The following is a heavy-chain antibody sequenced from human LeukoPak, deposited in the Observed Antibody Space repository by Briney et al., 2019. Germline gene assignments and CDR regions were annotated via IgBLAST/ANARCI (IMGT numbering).Heavy chain of an antibody. CDR1: GGSFSGYY. CDR2: INHSGST. V-gene: IGHV4-34*01. D-gene: IGHD3-3*01. CDR3: ARLTTYYDFWSGEYYYYGMDV. J-gene: IGHJ6*02. Sequence: SSETLSLTCAVYGGSFSGYYWSWIRQPPGKGLEWIGEINHSGSTNYNPSLKSRVTISVDTSKNQFSLKLSSVTAADTAVYCCARLTTYYDFWSGEYYYYGMDVWGQGTTVTVSS.